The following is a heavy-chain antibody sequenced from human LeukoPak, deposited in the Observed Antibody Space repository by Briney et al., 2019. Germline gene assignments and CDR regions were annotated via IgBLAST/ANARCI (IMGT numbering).Heavy chain of an antibody. CDR2: IYYSGST. CDR3: ARIPLGYCSSTSCYPYLQH. D-gene: IGHD2-2*01. CDR1: GGSISSSSYY. V-gene: IGHV4-39*01. J-gene: IGHJ1*01. Sequence: SETLSFTCTVSGGSISSSSYYWGWIRQPPGKGLEWIGSIYYSGSTYYNPSLKSRVTISVDTSKNQFSLKLSSVTAADTAVYYCARIPLGYCSSTSCYPYLQHWGRGTLVTVSS.